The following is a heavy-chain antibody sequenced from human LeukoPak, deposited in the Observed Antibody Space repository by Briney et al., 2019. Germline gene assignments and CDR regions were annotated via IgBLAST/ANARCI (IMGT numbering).Heavy chain of an antibody. Sequence: PSETLSLTCTVSGDSISNYYWSWIRQSPGKGLEWIGYIYYSGSTNYNPSLKSRVTISVDTSKNQFSLKLSSVTAADTAVYYCARETCSGGSCFQFDFWGQGTLLTVSS. CDR1: GDSISNYY. CDR2: IYYSGST. V-gene: IGHV4-59*01. CDR3: ARETCSGGSCFQFDF. D-gene: IGHD2-15*01. J-gene: IGHJ4*02.